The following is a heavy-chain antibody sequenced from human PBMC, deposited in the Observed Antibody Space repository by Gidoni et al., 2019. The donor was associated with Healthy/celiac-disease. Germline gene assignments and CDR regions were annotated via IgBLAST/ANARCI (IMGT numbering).Heavy chain of an antibody. D-gene: IGHD3-22*01. V-gene: IGHV4-34*01. Sequence: QVQLQQWGAGLLKPSETLSLTCAVYGGSFSGYYWSWIRQPPGKGLEWIGEINHSGSTNYNPSLKSRVTISVDTSKNQFSLKLSSVTAADTAVYYCARAPFLRWLLGTDDAFDIWGQGTMVTVSS. CDR3: ARAPFLRWLLGTDDAFDI. CDR2: INHSGST. CDR1: GGSFSGYY. J-gene: IGHJ3*02.